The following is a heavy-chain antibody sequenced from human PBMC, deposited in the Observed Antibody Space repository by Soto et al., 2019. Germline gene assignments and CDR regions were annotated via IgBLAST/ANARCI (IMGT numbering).Heavy chain of an antibody. CDR1: GGSISSGSYY. CDR2: IYYSGSI. D-gene: IGHD1-1*01. CDR3: ARAPVVDWNDRRPGNWFDP. Sequence: ASETLSLTCTVSGGSISSGSYYWSWIRRHPGKGLEWIGYIYYSGSIYYNPSLKSRVTISVDTSKNQFSLKLSSVTAADTAVYYCARAPVVDWNDRRPGNWFDPWGQGTLVTVSS. V-gene: IGHV4-31*03. J-gene: IGHJ5*02.